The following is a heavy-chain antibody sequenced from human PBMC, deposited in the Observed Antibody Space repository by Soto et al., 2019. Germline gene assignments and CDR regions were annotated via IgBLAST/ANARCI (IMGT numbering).Heavy chain of an antibody. J-gene: IGHJ6*02. V-gene: IGHV3-30*18. D-gene: IGHD4-4*01. CDR2: ISNDGSEQ. Sequence: QGQLVESGGGVVHPGRSLRLSCAASGFIFSDFGMHWVRQAPGKGLEWVAIISNDGSEQDYADSVKGQFTISRDNSKKTLNLQMHSLRPEDTALYYCAKDLSDSKYDHGMDVWGQGTTVTVSS. CDR1: GFIFSDFG. CDR3: AKDLSDSKYDHGMDV.